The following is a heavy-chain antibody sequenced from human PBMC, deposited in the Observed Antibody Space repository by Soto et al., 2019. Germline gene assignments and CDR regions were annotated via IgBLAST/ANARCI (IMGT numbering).Heavy chain of an antibody. J-gene: IGHJ6*02. Sequence: LGGSLRLSCAASGFTFSNYGMHWVRQAPGKGLERVAVISYDGTNKYYADSVKGRFTISRDNSKNTLYLQMNSLRAEDTAVYYCAKGYGDYVGYYYYGMDVWGQGTTVTVSS. CDR3: AKGYGDYVGYYYYGMDV. CDR1: GFTFSNYG. D-gene: IGHD4-17*01. CDR2: ISYDGTNK. V-gene: IGHV3-30*18.